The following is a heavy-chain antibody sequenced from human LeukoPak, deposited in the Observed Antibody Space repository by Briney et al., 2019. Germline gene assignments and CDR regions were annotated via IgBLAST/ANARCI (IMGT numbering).Heavy chain of an antibody. Sequence: GGSLRLSCAASGFTFSNAWMGWVRQAPGKGLEWLGRIKSKPAGGTIDYAAPIKGRFTISRDDSKKTLYLQMGSLQTEDTAVYYCATDLREYYFGSWGQGTVVTVSS. J-gene: IGHJ4*02. CDR3: ATDLREYYFGS. CDR1: GFTFSNAW. CDR2: IKSKPAGGTI. V-gene: IGHV3-15*01.